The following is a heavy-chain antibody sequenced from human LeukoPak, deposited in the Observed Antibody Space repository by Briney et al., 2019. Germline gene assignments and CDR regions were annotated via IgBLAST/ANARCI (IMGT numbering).Heavy chain of an antibody. CDR3: VRGYSFGPYGMDV. CDR1: GFPFSSYA. CDR2: ISDSGGST. D-gene: IGHD2-15*01. V-gene: IGHV3-64D*09. Sequence: GGSLRLSCSASGFPFSSYAMHWVRQAPGKGPEYVSAISDSGGSTYYADSVKGRFTISRDNSKNTLYLQMSSLRAEDTAVYFCVRGYSFGPYGMDVWGQGTTVTVSS. J-gene: IGHJ6*02.